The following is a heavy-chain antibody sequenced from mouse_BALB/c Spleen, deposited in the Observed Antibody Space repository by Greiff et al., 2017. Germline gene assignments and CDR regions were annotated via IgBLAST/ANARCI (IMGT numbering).Heavy chain of an antibody. CDR3: ARQGGYFDY. D-gene: IGHD3-1*01. V-gene: IGHV5-6*01. CDR2: ISSGGSYT. CDR1: GFTFSSYG. J-gene: IGHJ4*01. Sequence: EVQLVESGGGLVQPGGSRKLSCAASGFTFSSYGMSWVRQTPDKRLEWVATISSGGSYTYYPDSVKGRFTISRDNAKNTLYLQMSSLKSEDTAMYYCARQGGYFDYWGQGTSVTVSS.